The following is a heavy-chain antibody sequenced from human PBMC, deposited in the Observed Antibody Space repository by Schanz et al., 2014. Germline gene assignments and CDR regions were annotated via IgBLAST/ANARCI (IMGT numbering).Heavy chain of an antibody. Sequence: EVQLLESGGGLVRPGGSLRLSCAASGFTFSSYTMNWVRQAPEKGLEWVSYISSSSGTIYYADSVKGRFTISRDNAKNLLYLQMNGLRAEDTAVYFCARDLSSLIQGDGWGKGTTVTVSS. CDR1: GFTFSSYT. J-gene: IGHJ6*04. V-gene: IGHV3-48*01. D-gene: IGHD2-2*01. CDR3: ARDLSSLIQGDG. CDR2: ISSSSGTI.